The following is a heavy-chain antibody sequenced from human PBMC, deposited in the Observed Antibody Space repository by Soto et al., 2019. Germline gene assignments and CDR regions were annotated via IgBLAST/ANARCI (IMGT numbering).Heavy chain of an antibody. J-gene: IGHJ4*02. CDR1: GFTFDEYS. Sequence: EVEMVESGGAVVQPGGSLRLSCVVSGFTFDEYSMYWVRQPAGKGLELISLLTWDGGTTYYADSVKGRFTISIDSCKTSLFLKMDSRRTVDSALYYCAKVHRKYTSYSAVDFDSWGQVTLVTVSS. V-gene: IGHV3-43*01. CDR3: AKVHRKYTSYSAVDFDS. D-gene: IGHD1-26*01. CDR2: LTWDGGTT.